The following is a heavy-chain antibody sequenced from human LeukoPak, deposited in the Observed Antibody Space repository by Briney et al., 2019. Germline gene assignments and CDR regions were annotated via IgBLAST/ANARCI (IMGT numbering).Heavy chain of an antibody. V-gene: IGHV3-30*11. J-gene: IGHJ4*02. D-gene: IGHD3-3*01. CDR2: IADDGGVK. CDR3: AREATWGEWYFDH. Sequence: GGALRDSCAAPGFTFIKYAIRWGRPAPGKGLEWVAVIADDGGVKQYADSVKGRFTVSRDNSKSTLYLQMNGLSVEDTAIYYCAREATWGEWYFDHWGQGTPVSVSS. CDR1: GFTFIKYA.